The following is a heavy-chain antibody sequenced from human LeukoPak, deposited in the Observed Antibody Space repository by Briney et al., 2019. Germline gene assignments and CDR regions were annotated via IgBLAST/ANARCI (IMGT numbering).Heavy chain of an antibody. J-gene: IGHJ3*02. CDR1: GYTFTSYG. Sequence: GASVKVSCKASGYTFTSYGISWVRQAPGQGLEWMGWISVYNGNTNYAQKLQGRVTMTTDTSTSTAYMELRSLRSDDTAVYYCARDNCGGDCSDAFDIWGQGTMVTVSS. CDR3: ARDNCGGDCSDAFDI. V-gene: IGHV1-18*01. D-gene: IGHD2-21*02. CDR2: ISVYNGNT.